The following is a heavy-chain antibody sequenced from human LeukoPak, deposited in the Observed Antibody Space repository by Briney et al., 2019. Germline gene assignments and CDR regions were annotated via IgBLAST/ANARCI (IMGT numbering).Heavy chain of an antibody. CDR3: ARRGYYDTSGYYSQ. J-gene: IGHJ4*02. D-gene: IGHD3-22*01. CDR2: IYYSGST. CDR1: GGSISSSSYY. Sequence: SETLSLTCTVSGGSISSSSYYWGWIRQPPGKGLEWIGSIYYSGSTYYNPSLKSRVTISVDTSKNQFSLKLSSVTAADMAVYYCARRGYYDTSGYYSQWGQGALVTVSS. V-gene: IGHV4-39*01.